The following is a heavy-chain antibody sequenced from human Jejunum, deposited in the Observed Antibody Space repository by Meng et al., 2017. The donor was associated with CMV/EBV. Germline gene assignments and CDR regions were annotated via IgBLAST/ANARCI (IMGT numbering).Heavy chain of an antibody. J-gene: IGHJ5*02. CDR3: ARDIDH. Sequence: EVYLVESGGGLVQPGGSLRLSCAASGFSVSNNHMNWVRQAPGKGLEWVSSISSSSRYINYADSVKGRFTISRDNAKNSLYLQMNSLRVEDTAIYYCARDIDHWGQGTLVTVSS. CDR2: ISSSSRYI. CDR1: GFSVSNNH. V-gene: IGHV3-21*01.